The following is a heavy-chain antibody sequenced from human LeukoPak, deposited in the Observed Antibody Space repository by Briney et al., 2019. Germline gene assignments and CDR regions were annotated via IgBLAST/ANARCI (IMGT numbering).Heavy chain of an antibody. CDR2: ISYDGSNK. CDR3: ARPAPYYDFWSGYYQYFQH. V-gene: IGHV3-30-3*01. D-gene: IGHD3-3*01. J-gene: IGHJ1*01. CDR1: GFTFSSYA. Sequence: PGGSLRLSCAASGFTFSSYAMHWVRQAPGKGLEWVAVISYDGSNKYYADSVKGRFTISRDNSKNTLYLQMNNLRAEDTAVYYCARPAPYYDFWSGYYQYFQHWGQGTLVTVSS.